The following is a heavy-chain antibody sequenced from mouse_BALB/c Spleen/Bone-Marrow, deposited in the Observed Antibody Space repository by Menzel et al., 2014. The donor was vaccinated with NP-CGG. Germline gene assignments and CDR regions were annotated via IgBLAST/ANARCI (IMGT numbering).Heavy chain of an antibody. D-gene: IGHD1-1*01. V-gene: IGHV1S81*02. J-gene: IGHJ2*01. CDR1: GYTFTSYW. Sequence: QVQLQQSGAELVKPGASVKLSCKASGYTFTSYWMHWVKQRPGQGLEWIGEINPSNGRNNYNEKFKSKATLTVDKSSSTAYMQLSSLTSEDSAVYYCARRATTVVATDYWGQGTTLTVSS. CDR3: ARRATTVVATDY. CDR2: INPSNGRN.